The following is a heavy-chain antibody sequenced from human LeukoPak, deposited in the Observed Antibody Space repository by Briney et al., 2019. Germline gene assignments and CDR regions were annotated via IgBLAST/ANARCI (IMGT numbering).Heavy chain of an antibody. D-gene: IGHD6-13*01. CDR2: IKQDGSEK. CDR3: ARGNSNDY. V-gene: IGHV3-7*01. CDR1: GFTFSSYW. J-gene: IGHJ4*02. Sequence: GGSLRLSCVASGFTFSSYWMSWVRQAPGKGLEWVANIKQDGSEKYYVDSVKGRFTISRDNAKNSLYLQMNSLRAEDTAVYYCARGNSNDYWGQGTLVTVSS.